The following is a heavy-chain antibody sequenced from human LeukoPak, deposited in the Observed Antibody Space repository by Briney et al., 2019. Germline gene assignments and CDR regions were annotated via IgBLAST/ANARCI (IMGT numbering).Heavy chain of an antibody. V-gene: IGHV4-34*01. D-gene: IGHD3-3*01. Sequence: NPSETLSLTCAVYGGSFSGYYWSWIRQPPGKGLEWIGEINHSGSTNYNPSLKSRVTISVDTSKNQFSLKLSSVTAADTAVYYCAREPNYDFWSGYPRYFDYWGQGTLVTVSS. CDR3: AREPNYDFWSGYPRYFDY. CDR2: INHSGST. CDR1: GGSFSGYY. J-gene: IGHJ4*02.